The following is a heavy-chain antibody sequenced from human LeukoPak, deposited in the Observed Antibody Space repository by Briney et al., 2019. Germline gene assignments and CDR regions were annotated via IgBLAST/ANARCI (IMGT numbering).Heavy chain of an antibody. CDR3: TTVFGSGSFYYYMDV. Sequence: PGGSLRLSCAASGFTFSSYSMNWVRKAPGKGLEWVSSISSSSSYIYYADSVKGRFTISRDNAKNSLYLQMNSLKTEDTAVYFCTTVFGSGSFYYYMDVWGKGTTVTISS. V-gene: IGHV3-21*03. CDR1: GFTFSSYS. J-gene: IGHJ6*03. CDR2: ISSSSSYI. D-gene: IGHD6-19*01.